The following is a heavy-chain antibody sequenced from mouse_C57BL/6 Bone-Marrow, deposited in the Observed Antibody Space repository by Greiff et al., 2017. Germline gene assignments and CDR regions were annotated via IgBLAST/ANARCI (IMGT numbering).Heavy chain of an antibody. V-gene: IGHV1-81*01. CDR2: IYPRSGNT. CDR3: ARGDYYAMDY. CDR1: GYTFTSYG. J-gene: IGHJ4*01. Sequence: QVQLQQSGAELARPGASVKLSCKASGYTFTSYGISWVKQRTGQGLEWIGEIYPRSGNTYYNEKFKGKATLTADKSSSSAYMELRSLTSEDSAVYFCARGDYYAMDYWGQGTSVTVSS.